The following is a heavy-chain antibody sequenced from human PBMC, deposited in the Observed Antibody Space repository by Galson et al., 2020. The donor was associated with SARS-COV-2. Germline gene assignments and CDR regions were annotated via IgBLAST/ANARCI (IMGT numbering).Heavy chain of an antibody. CDR3: ARGGWSSSKYLYGMDV. CDR2: IIPIPGIA. D-gene: IGHD6-13*01. V-gene: IGHV1-69*04. J-gene: IGHJ6*02. CDR1: GGTFSSYA. Sequence: ASVKVSCKASGGTFSSYAISWVRQAPGQGLEWMGRIIPIPGIANYAQKFQGRVTITADKSTSTAYMELSSLRSEDTAVYYCARGGWSSSKYLYGMDVWGQGTTVTVSS.